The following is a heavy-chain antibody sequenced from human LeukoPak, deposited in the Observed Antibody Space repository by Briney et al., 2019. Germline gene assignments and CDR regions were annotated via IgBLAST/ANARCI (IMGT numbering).Heavy chain of an antibody. CDR2: ISHDSGIK. CDR1: GFSFSRDS. J-gene: IGHJ4*02. D-gene: IGHD2-15*01. Sequence: GGSLRLSCAASGFSFSRDSMNWVRQAPGKGLEWISYISHDSGIKYYADSVRGRFTISRDNAKNSLYLQMHSPRAEDTAVYFCVRDNPRCCGVVPANVDDYWGQGTLVTVSS. CDR3: VRDNPRCCGVVPANVDDY. V-gene: IGHV3-48*01.